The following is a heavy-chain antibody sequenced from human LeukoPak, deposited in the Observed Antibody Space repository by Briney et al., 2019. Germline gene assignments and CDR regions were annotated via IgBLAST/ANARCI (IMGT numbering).Heavy chain of an antibody. V-gene: IGHV3-20*04. Sequence: GGSLRLSCAASGFTFSSYSMNWVRQAPGKGLEWVSGINWNGGSTGYADSVKGRFTISRDNAKNSLYLQMNSLRAEDTALYYCARDLGGYSSSWRWFDPWGQGTLVTVSS. CDR2: INWNGGST. CDR3: ARDLGGYSSSWRWFDP. CDR1: GFTFSSYS. D-gene: IGHD6-13*01. J-gene: IGHJ5*02.